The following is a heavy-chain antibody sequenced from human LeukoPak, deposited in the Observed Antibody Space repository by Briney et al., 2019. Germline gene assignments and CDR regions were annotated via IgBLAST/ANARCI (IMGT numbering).Heavy chain of an antibody. V-gene: IGHV3-9*01. CDR2: ISWNSGSI. J-gene: IGHJ4*02. D-gene: IGHD3-10*01. CDR3: AKDTRYYGSGSYYPPLFDY. CDR1: GFTFDDYA. Sequence: GGSLRLSCAASGFTFDDYAMHWVRQAPGKGLEWVSGISWNSGSIGYADSVKGRFTISRDNAKNSLYLQMNSLRAEDTALYYCAKDTRYYGSGSYYPPLFDYWGQGTLVTVSS.